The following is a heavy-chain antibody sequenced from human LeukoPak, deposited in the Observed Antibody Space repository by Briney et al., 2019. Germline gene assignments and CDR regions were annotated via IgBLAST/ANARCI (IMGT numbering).Heavy chain of an antibody. J-gene: IGHJ3*02. CDR3: ARPLTGDSDAFDI. Sequence: ASVKVSCKASGYTFTSYDINWVRQATGQGLEWMGWMNPNSGNTGYAQKFQGRVTITRNTSISTAYMELSSLRSEGTAVYYCARPLTGDSDAFDIWGQGTMVTVSS. D-gene: IGHD7-27*01. V-gene: IGHV1-8*03. CDR2: MNPNSGNT. CDR1: GYTFTSYD.